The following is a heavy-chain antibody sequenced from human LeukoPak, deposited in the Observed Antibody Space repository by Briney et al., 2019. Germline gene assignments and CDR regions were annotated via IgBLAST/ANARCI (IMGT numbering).Heavy chain of an antibody. Sequence: GGSLRLSCATSGFTFSRYGMYWVRQAPGKGLEWVAIIWYDGSKQYYADSVRGRFTISRDNSKNTVYLQMNSLRVEDTAMYFCARNPSEWSPDYWGQGTLVTVSS. V-gene: IGHV3-33*01. J-gene: IGHJ4*02. CDR3: ARNPSEWSPDY. CDR1: GFTFSRYG. CDR2: IWYDGSKQ. D-gene: IGHD2-8*01.